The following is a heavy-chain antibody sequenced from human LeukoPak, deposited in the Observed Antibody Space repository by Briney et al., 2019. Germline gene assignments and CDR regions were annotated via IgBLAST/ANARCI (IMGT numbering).Heavy chain of an antibody. Sequence: PSGTLSLTCTVSGGSISSGGYYWSWIRQHPGKGLEWIGYIYYSGSTYYNPSLKSRVTISVDTSKNQFSLKLSSVTAADTAVYYCARWSRAGTGFAIDYWGQGTLVTVSS. CDR2: IYYSGST. D-gene: IGHD6-19*01. V-gene: IGHV4-31*03. CDR3: ARWSRAGTGFAIDY. CDR1: GGSISSGGYY. J-gene: IGHJ4*02.